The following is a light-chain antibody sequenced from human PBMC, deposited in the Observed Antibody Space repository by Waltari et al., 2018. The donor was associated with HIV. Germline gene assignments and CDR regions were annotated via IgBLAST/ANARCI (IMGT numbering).Light chain of an antibody. Sequence: EIVMTQSPPTLSVSAGQRVTLSCRASQSISAKVAWYQQRPGQAPRLLIYEAATRPTGIPARFSGSGSGTEFTLTISSLQSEDFATYFCQQYDDGPRGITFGQGTMLEIK. CDR2: EAA. J-gene: IGKJ2*01. CDR1: QSISAK. V-gene: IGKV3-15*01. CDR3: QQYDDGPRGIT.